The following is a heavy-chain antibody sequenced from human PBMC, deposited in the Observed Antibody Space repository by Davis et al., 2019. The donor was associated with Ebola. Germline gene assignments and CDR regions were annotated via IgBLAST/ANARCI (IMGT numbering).Heavy chain of an antibody. V-gene: IGHV4-4*02. J-gene: IGHJ5*02. D-gene: IGHD2-8*01. Sequence: MPSETLSLTCAVSGGSISSSNWWSWVRQPPGKGLEWIGEINHSGSTNYNPSLKSRVTISVDTSKNQFFLKLSSVTAADTAVYYCARVSVFYNWFDPWGQGTLVTVSS. CDR2: INHSGST. CDR1: GGSISSSNW. CDR3: ARVSVFYNWFDP.